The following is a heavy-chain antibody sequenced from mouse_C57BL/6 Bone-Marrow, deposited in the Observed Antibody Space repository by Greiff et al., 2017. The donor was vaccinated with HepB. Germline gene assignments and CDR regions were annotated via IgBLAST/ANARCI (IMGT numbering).Heavy chain of an antibody. CDR3: ARSGGSSSSYYFDY. Sequence: VQLKESGPVLVKPGASVKMSCKASGYTFTDYYMNWVKQSHGKSLEWIGVINPYNGGTSYNQKFKGKATLTVDKSSSTAYMELNSLTSEDSAVYYCARSGGSSSSYYFDYWGQGTTLTVSS. V-gene: IGHV1-19*01. D-gene: IGHD1-1*01. J-gene: IGHJ2*01. CDR2: INPYNGGT. CDR1: GYTFTDYY.